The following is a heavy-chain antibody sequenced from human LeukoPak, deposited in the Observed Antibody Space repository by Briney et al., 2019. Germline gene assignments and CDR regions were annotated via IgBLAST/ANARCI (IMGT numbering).Heavy chain of an antibody. D-gene: IGHD2-2*01. CDR3: ARGLRCSSTSCYGSKFRYYYYGMDV. CDR1: GGSFSGYY. CDR2: INHSGST. V-gene: IGHV4-34*01. Sequence: SETLSLTCAVYGGSFSGYYWSWIRQPPGKGLEWIGEINHSGSTNYNPSPKSRVTISVDTSKNQFSLKLSSVTTADTAVYYCARGLRCSSTSCYGSKFRYYYYGMDVWGKGTTVTVSS. J-gene: IGHJ6*04.